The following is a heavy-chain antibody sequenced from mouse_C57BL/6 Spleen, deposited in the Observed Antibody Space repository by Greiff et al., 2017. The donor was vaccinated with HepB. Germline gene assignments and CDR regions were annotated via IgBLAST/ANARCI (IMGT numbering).Heavy chain of an antibody. D-gene: IGHD1-1*01. CDR3: ARRYYGYYYAMDY. CDR1: GYTFTDYN. J-gene: IGHJ4*01. V-gene: IGHV1-18*01. Sequence: VQLQQSGPELVKPGASVKIPCKASGYTFTDYNMDWVKQSHGKSLEWIGDINPNNGGTIYNQKFKGKATLTVDKSSSTAYMELRSLTSEDTAVYYCARRYYGYYYAMDYWGQGTSVTVSS. CDR2: INPNNGGT.